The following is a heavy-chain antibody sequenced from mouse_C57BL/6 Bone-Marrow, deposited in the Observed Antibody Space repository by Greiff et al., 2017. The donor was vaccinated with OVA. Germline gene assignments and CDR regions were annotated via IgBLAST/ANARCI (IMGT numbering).Heavy chain of an antibody. J-gene: IGHJ2*01. D-gene: IGHD2-1*01. CDR3: TTAGLLAPYFDY. V-gene: IGHV14-4*01. CDR2: IDPENGDT. Sequence: EVKLQQSGAELVRPGASVKLSCTASGFNIKDDYMHWVKQRPEQGLEWIGWIDPENGDTEYASKFQGKATITADTSSNTAYLQLSSLTSEDTAVYYCTTAGLLAPYFDYWGQGTTLTVSS. CDR1: GFNIKDDY.